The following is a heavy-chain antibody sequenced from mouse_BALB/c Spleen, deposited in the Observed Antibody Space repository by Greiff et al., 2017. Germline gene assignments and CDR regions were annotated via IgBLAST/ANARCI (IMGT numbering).Heavy chain of an antibody. V-gene: IGHV7-3*02. CDR1: GFTFTDYY. CDR3: ARAKGDYDVGAMDY. Sequence: EVKLMESGGGLVQPGGSLRLSCATSGFTFTDYYMSWVRQPPGKALEWLGFIRNKANGYTTEYSASVKGRFTISRDNSQSILYLQMNTLRAEDSATYYCARAKGDYDVGAMDYWGQGTSVTVSS. J-gene: IGHJ4*01. CDR2: IRNKANGYTT. D-gene: IGHD2-4*01.